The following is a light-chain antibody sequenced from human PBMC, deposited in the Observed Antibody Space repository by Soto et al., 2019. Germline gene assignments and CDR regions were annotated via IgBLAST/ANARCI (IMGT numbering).Light chain of an antibody. CDR1: QSISSH. Sequence: DIQMTQSPSSLSGSVGDRVTITCRASQSISSHLNWYQQKPGKAPNLLIYAASSLQSGVPSRFSGSGSGTDFTLTISSLQPEDFATYYCQQYNSYPWTFGQGTKVEIK. CDR2: AAS. J-gene: IGKJ1*01. CDR3: QQYNSYPWT. V-gene: IGKV1-39*01.